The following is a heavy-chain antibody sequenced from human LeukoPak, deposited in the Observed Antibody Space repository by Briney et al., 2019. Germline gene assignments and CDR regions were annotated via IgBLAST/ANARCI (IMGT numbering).Heavy chain of an antibody. D-gene: IGHD5-24*01. V-gene: IGHV4-39*01. CDR1: GGSISSSSYY. CDR2: IYYSGST. CDR3: ARHVRDGYKMIPDY. Sequence: SETLSLTCTVSGGSISSSSYYWGWIRQPPGTGLEWVGSIYYSGSTYYNPSLKSRVTISVDTSKNQFSLKLSSVTAADTAVYYCARHVRDGYKMIPDYWGQGTLVTVSS. J-gene: IGHJ4*02.